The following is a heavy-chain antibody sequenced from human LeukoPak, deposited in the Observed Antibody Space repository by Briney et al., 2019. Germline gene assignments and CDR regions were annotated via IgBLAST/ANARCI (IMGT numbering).Heavy chain of an antibody. CDR2: INHSGST. CDR1: GGSFGGYY. Sequence: PSETLSLTCAVYGGSFGGYYWSWIRQPPGKGLEWIGEINHSGSTNYNPSLKSRVTISVDTSKNQFSLKLSSVTAADTAVYYCARGRAGGYWGQGTLVTVSS. D-gene: IGHD2-15*01. V-gene: IGHV4-34*01. CDR3: ARGRAGGY. J-gene: IGHJ4*02.